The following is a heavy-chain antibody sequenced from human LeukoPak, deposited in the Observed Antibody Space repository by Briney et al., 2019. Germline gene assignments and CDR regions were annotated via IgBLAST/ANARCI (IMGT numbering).Heavy chain of an antibody. CDR2: IIPIFGTA. CDR3: ARDGYYYGSGRSNWFDP. CDR1: GGTFSSYA. V-gene: IGHV1-69*01. D-gene: IGHD3-10*01. J-gene: IGHJ5*02. Sequence: SVKVSFKASGGTFSSYAISWVRQAPGQGREWMGGIIPIFGTANYAQKFQGRVTITADESTSTAYMELSSLRSEDTAVYYCARDGYYYGSGRSNWFDPWGQGTLVTVSS.